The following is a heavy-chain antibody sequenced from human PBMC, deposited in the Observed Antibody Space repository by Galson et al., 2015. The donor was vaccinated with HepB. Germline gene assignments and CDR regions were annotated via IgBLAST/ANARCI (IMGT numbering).Heavy chain of an antibody. CDR2: IYYSGIT. CDR1: GGSVSSGSYY. J-gene: IGHJ6*02. Sequence: ETLSLTCSVSGGSVSSGSYYWNWIRQPPGKGLEWIGYIYYSGITNYNPSLKSRVTISLDTSNNQLSLKLSSLTAAVTAVYYCTTGGVWGQGTTVTVSS. CDR3: TTGGV. D-gene: IGHD3-16*01. V-gene: IGHV4-61*01.